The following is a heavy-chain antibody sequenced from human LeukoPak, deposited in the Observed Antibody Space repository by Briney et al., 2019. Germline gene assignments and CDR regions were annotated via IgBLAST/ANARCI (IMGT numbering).Heavy chain of an antibody. J-gene: IGHJ5*02. CDR1: GFTFSSYA. Sequence: GGSLRLSCAASGFTFSSYAMHWVRQAPGKGLEWVAVISYDGSSKYYADSVKGRFTISRDNSKNTLYLQMNSLRAEDTAVYYCARGSRRGGIAAAGNWFDPWGQGTLVTVSS. V-gene: IGHV3-30*04. CDR3: ARGSRRGGIAAAGNWFDP. D-gene: IGHD6-13*01. CDR2: ISYDGSSK.